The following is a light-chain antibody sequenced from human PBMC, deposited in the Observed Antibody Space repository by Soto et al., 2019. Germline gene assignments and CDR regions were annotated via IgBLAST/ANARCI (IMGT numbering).Light chain of an antibody. V-gene: IGLV2-14*01. CDR3: TSYTCSSTPVV. CDR1: SSDVGGYNY. Sequence: QSVLTQPDSVSGSPGQSITISCTGTSSDVGGYNYVSWYQQHPGKAPKLMIYEVSNRPSGVSNRFSGSKSGNTASLTISGLQAEYESASSFTSYTCSSTPVVFGGVPKVTVL. CDR2: EVS. J-gene: IGLJ2*01.